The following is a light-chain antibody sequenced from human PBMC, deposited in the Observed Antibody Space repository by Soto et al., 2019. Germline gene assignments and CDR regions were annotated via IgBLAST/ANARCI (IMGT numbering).Light chain of an antibody. CDR2: HVT. Sequence: QSVLTQPASVSGSPGQSITISCTGTSSDVGGYNYVSWYQHHPGKAPKLMIYHVTVRPSGVSNRFSGSKSDDTASLTISGLQSEDEADYYCASFTSTYSYVFGTGTKSPS. CDR3: ASFTSTYSYV. V-gene: IGLV2-14*03. CDR1: SSDVGGYNY. J-gene: IGLJ1*01.